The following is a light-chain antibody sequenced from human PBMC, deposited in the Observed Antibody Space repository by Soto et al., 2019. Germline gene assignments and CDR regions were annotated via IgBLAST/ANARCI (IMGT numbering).Light chain of an antibody. Sequence: QSALTQPASVSGSPGQSITISCSGTSSDVGNYNLVSWYQQHPGKAPKPLIYEVSKRPSGVTDRFSGSKSGNTASLTISGLQAEDEADYYCCSYAGSSTPDVFGTGTKLTVL. CDR1: SSDVGNYNL. CDR2: EVS. CDR3: CSYAGSSTPDV. V-gene: IGLV2-23*02. J-gene: IGLJ1*01.